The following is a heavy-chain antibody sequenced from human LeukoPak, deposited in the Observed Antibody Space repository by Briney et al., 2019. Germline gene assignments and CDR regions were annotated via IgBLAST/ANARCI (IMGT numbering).Heavy chain of an antibody. CDR2: INHSGSI. CDR3: ARGHRITMIVVNAFDI. CDR1: GGSFSGYY. J-gene: IGHJ3*02. D-gene: IGHD3-22*01. V-gene: IGHV4-34*01. Sequence: SETLSLTCAVYGGSFSGYYWSWIRQPPGKGLEWIGEINHSGSINYNPSLKSRVTISVDTSKNQFSLKLSSVTAADTAVYYCARGHRITMIVVNAFDIWGQGTMVTVSS.